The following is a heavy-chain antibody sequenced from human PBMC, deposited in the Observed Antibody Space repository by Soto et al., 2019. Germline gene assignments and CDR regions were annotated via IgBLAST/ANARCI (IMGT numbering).Heavy chain of an antibody. CDR1: GASLRSYH. CDR3: AKDVSSRMWLDP. Sequence: PSETLSLTCAVSGASLRSYHWSFLRQPAGKGLECIGRIQHTGNTNYNPSLKSRVTMSADTAKNQISLKMTSVTAADTAVYFCAKDVSSRMWLDPWGQGARV. CDR2: IQHTGNT. J-gene: IGHJ5*02. D-gene: IGHD3-16*01. V-gene: IGHV4-4*07.